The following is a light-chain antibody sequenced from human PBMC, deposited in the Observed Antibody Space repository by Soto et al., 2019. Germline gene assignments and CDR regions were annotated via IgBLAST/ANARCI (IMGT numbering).Light chain of an antibody. CDR1: SSNIGAGYD. Sequence: QSVLTQPPSVSGAPGQTVTISCTGTSSNIGAGYDVHWYQQLPGTAPKLLKYGDRFSGSESGTSAYLAITGLKSEDEADEYCQAFDSSLGGHVVFGGGTKRTVL. J-gene: IGLJ2*01. CDR3: QAFDSSLGGHVV. CDR2: G. V-gene: IGLV1-40*01.